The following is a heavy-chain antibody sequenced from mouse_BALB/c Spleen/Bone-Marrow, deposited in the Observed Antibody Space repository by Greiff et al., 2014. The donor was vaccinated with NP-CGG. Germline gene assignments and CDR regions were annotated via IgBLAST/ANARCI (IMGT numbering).Heavy chain of an antibody. CDR3: NGNYYAMDY. D-gene: IGHD2-1*01. V-gene: IGHV14-4*02. J-gene: IGHJ4*01. Sequence: EVQLQQSGAELVRSGASVKLSCTASGFNIKDYYMHWVKQRPEQGLEWIGWIDPENGDTEYAPKFQGKATMTADTSSNTAYLQLSSLTSEDTAVYYCNGNYYAMDYWGQGTSVIVSS. CDR2: IDPENGDT. CDR1: GFNIKDYY.